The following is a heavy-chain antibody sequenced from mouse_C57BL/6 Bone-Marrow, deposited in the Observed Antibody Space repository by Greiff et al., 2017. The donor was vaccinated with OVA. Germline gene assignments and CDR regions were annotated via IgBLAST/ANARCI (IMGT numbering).Heavy chain of an antibody. CDR2: IDPENGDT. J-gene: IGHJ2*01. V-gene: IGHV14-4*01. CDR1: GFNIKDDY. CDR3: TTWSLYYGSPYFDY. D-gene: IGHD1-1*01. Sequence: VQLQQSGAELVRPGASVKLSCTASGFNIKDDYMHWVKQRPEQGLEWIGWIDPENGDTEYASKFQGKATITASTSSNTAYLQLSSLTSEDTAVYYCTTWSLYYGSPYFDYWGQGTTLTVSS.